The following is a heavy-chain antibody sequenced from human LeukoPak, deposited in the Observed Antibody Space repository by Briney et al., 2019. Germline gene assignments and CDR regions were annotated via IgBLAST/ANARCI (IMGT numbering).Heavy chain of an antibody. Sequence: KPSETLSLTCAVYGESFSGYYWSWIRQPPGKGLEWIGEINHSGSTNYNPSLKSRVTISVDTSKNQFSLKLSSVTAADTAVYYCAREEYSSSWRYGMDVWGQGTTVTVSS. V-gene: IGHV4-34*01. J-gene: IGHJ6*02. CDR3: AREEYSSSWRYGMDV. CDR1: GESFSGYY. CDR2: INHSGST. D-gene: IGHD6-13*01.